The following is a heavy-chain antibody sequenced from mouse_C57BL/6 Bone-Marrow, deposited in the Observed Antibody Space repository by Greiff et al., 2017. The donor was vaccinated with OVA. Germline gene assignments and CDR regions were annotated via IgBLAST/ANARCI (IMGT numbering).Heavy chain of an antibody. D-gene: IGHD1-1*01. CDR2: FYPGSGSI. Sequence: QVQLKQSGAELVKPGASVKLSCKASGYTFTEYTIHWVKQRSGQGLEWIGWFYPGSGSIKYNEKFKDKATLTADKSYSTVYMELSRLTSEDSAVYFCARHEAHYYGIPYAMDYWGQGTSVTVSS. J-gene: IGHJ4*01. CDR1: GYTFTEYT. CDR3: ARHEAHYYGIPYAMDY. V-gene: IGHV1-62-2*01.